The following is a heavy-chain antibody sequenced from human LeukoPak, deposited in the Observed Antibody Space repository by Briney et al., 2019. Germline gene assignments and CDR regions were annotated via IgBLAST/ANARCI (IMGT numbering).Heavy chain of an antibody. CDR1: GGSISSSSYY. D-gene: IGHD3-9*01. CDR3: ARGSTYYDILTGYWSGDGMDV. CDR2: IYYSGST. Sequence: SETLSLTCTVSGGSISSSSYYWGWIRQPPGKGLEWIGSIYYSGSTNYNPSLKSRVTISVDTSKNQFSLKLSSVTAADTAVYYCARGSTYYDILTGYWSGDGMDVWGQGTTVTVSS. V-gene: IGHV4-39*07. J-gene: IGHJ6*02.